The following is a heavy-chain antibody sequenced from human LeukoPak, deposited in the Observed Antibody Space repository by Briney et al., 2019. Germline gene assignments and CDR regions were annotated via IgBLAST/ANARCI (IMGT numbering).Heavy chain of an antibody. CDR2: MSSSSTYI. V-gene: IGHV3-21*01. CDR1: GFTFGSYS. Sequence: GGSLRLSCAASGFTFGSYSMNWVRQAPGKGLEWVSSMSSSSTYIYYADSVKGRFTISRDNAKNLLYLQVNSLRAEDSAVHYCARGEAAGYYGMDVWGQGTTVTVSS. J-gene: IGHJ6*02. CDR3: ARGEAAGYYGMDV. D-gene: IGHD6-13*01.